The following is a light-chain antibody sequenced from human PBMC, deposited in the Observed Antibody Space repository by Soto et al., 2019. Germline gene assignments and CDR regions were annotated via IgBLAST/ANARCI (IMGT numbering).Light chain of an antibody. V-gene: IGKV3-11*01. CDR2: DVS. Sequence: EIVLTQSPSTLSLSPGERATLSCRASQSVSTFLSWSQQKPGQAPRLLIYDVSNRATGIPARFSGSGSGTDFTRTISSLEPEDFAGYYCQQSDNGPPITFGQGTRGEIK. CDR1: QSVSTF. CDR3: QQSDNGPPIT. J-gene: IGKJ5*01.